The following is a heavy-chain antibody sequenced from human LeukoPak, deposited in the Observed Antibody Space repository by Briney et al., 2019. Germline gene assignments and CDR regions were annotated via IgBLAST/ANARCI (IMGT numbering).Heavy chain of an antibody. J-gene: IGHJ4*02. CDR3: ARRSISGNSWDYFDY. CDR2: MYYSGST. Sequence: SETLSLTCSVSGASISSYYWSWIRQPPGKGLEWIAFMYYSGSTNYNPSLKSRVTISVDTSKNQFSLKLSSVTAADTAVYYCARRSISGNSWDYFDYWGQGALVTVSS. CDR1: GASISSYY. D-gene: IGHD4-23*01. V-gene: IGHV4-59*08.